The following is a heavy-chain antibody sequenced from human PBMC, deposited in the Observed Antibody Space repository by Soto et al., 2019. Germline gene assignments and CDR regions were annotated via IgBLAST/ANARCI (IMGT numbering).Heavy chain of an antibody. CDR3: ARDHLFALDY. Sequence: GGSLRLSCAASGFSFSSYTMNWVRQAPGKGLEWVSYIGFGTTTIYYADSVKGRFTISRDNAKNSLYLQMNSLRAADTAVYYCARDHLFALDYWGQGTLVTVSS. J-gene: IGHJ4*02. CDR1: GFSFSSYT. V-gene: IGHV3-48*01. CDR2: IGFGTTTI.